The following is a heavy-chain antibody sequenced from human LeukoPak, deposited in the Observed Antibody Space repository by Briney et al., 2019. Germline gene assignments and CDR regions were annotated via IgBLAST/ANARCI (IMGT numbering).Heavy chain of an antibody. V-gene: IGHV1-18*01. CDR3: ASTLQTIAMAGGLVEFFQN. J-gene: IGHJ1*01. CDR1: GYTFTSYG. Sequence: ASVKVSCKASGYTFTSYGISWVRQAPGQGLEWMGWISAYNGNTNYAQKLQGRVTMTTDTSTSTAYMELRSLRSDDTAVYYCASTLQTIAMAGGLVEFFQNWGQGTLVTVSS. CDR2: ISAYNGNT. D-gene: IGHD6-19*01.